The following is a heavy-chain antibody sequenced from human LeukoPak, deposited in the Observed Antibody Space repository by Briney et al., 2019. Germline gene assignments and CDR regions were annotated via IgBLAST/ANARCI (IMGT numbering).Heavy chain of an antibody. CDR2: ISASGSP. J-gene: IGHJ4*02. CDR1: GGSINTYY. D-gene: IGHD2-8*02. V-gene: IGHV4-4*07. CDR3: AGHHPRNTVDF. Sequence: SETLSLTCNVSGGSINTYYWSWIRQPAGKGLEWIGRISASGSPTYNPSLKSRVTISLETSKNQFSLKLSSVTAADTAVYYCAGHHPRNTVDFWGQGTLVTASS.